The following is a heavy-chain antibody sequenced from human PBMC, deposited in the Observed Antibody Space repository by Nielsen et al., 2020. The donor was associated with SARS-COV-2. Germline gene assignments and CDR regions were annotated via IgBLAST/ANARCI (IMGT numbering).Heavy chain of an antibody. Sequence: ASVKVSCKASGYPFATYHMHWVRQAPGQGLEWMGIINPSSGTTSYAQSFQGRVTMTRYTPTSTVYMELSSLRSEDTAVYYCARSSPYGSGNHFYYYGMDVWGQGTTVTVSS. J-gene: IGHJ6*02. CDR2: INPSSGTT. D-gene: IGHD3-10*01. V-gene: IGHV1-46*01. CDR3: ARSSPYGSGNHFYYYGMDV. CDR1: GYPFATYH.